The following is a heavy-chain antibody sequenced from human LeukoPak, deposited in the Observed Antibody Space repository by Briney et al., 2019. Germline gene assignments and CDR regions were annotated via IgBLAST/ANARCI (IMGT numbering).Heavy chain of an antibody. J-gene: IGHJ4*02. CDR2: IYYSGST. CDR1: GGSISSYY. D-gene: IGHD1-26*01. CDR3: ARALGATDK. Sequence: PSETLSLTCTVSGGSISSYYWSWIRQPPGKGLEWIGYIYYSGSTNYNPSLKSRVTISVDKSKNQFSLRLSSVTAADTAVYYCARALGATDKWGQGTLVTVSS. V-gene: IGHV4-59*01.